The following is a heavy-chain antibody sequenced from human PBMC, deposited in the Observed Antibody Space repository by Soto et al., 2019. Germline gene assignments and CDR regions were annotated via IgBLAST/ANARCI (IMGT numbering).Heavy chain of an antibody. D-gene: IGHD2-2*02. Sequence: QLQLQESGPGLVKPSETLSLTCTVSGGSISSSSYYWGWIRQPPGKGLEWIGSIYYSGSTYYNPSLKSRVTISVDTSKNQFSLKLSSVTAADTAVYYCASIPASLTPYDLGFDYWGQGTLVTVSS. CDR3: ASIPASLTPYDLGFDY. J-gene: IGHJ4*02. V-gene: IGHV4-39*01. CDR1: GGSISSSSYY. CDR2: IYYSGST.